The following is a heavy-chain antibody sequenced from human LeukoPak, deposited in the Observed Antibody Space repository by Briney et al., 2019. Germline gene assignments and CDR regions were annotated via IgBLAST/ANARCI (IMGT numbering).Heavy chain of an antibody. J-gene: IGHJ6*03. Sequence: GGSLRLSCAASGFTFSNSWMSWVRQAPGKGLEWVANINQDGSTKQYGDSVKGRFTISRDNAKNSLYVQMNSLRGEDTAVYYCAEGDYMDVWGKGTTVTVSS. CDR2: INQDGSTK. V-gene: IGHV3-7*01. CDR1: GFTFSNSW. CDR3: AEGDYMDV.